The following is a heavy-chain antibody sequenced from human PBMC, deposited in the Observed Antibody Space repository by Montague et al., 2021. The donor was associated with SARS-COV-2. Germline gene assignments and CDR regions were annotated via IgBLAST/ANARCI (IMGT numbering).Heavy chain of an antibody. D-gene: IGHD3-10*01. CDR2: IYPGDSDT. CDR3: ARQSMYYYGSGKENFDA. V-gene: IGHV5-51*01. Sequence: QSGAEVKKPGESLKISCKGSGYTFTNYWIAWVRHMPGKGLEWMGIIYPGDSDTRYSPSFQGQVTISDDKSISTAYLQWSSLRASDSAMYYCARQSMYYYGSGKENFDAWGQGTLVTVSS. J-gene: IGHJ5*02. CDR1: GYTFTNYW.